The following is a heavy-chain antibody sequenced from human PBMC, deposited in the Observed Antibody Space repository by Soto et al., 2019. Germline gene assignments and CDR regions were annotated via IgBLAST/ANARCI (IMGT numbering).Heavy chain of an antibody. CDR2: IKQDGSEK. J-gene: IGHJ4*02. V-gene: IGHV3-7*01. Sequence: EVQLVESGGGLVQPGGSLRLSCAASGFTFSSYWMSWVRQAPGKGLEWVANIKQDGSEKYYVDSVKGRFTISRDNAKNSLYLQMNSLTAEDTAVYYCAREVWGCSGGSCQPIHWGQGTLVTVSS. CDR1: GFTFSSYW. CDR3: AREVWGCSGGSCQPIH. D-gene: IGHD2-15*01.